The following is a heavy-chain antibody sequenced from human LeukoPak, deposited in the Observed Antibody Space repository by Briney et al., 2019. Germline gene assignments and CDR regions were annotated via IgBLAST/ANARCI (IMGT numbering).Heavy chain of an antibody. V-gene: IGHV1-8*01. D-gene: IGHD2-2*01. CDR1: GYTFTRYD. CDR3: ARKGYCSSTSCFSIYYYGMDV. Sequence: ASVKVSCKASGYTFTRYDINWVRQATGQGLEWMGWMNPNSGNTGYAQKFQGRVTMTRNTSISTAYMELSSLRSEDTAVYYCARKGYCSSTSCFSIYYYGMDVWGQGTTVTVSS. CDR2: MNPNSGNT. J-gene: IGHJ6*02.